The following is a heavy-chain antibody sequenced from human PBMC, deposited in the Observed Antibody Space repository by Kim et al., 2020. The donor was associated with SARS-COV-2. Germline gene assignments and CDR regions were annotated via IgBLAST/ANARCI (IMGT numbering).Heavy chain of an antibody. D-gene: IGHD3-10*01. CDR2: VQGTTSGGTA. J-gene: IGHJ4*02. V-gene: IGHV3-15*05. CDR1: GFTFTNAE. CDR3: ATNGGSGTVRGWPY. Sequence: GGSLRLSCGASGFTFTNAEMTWIRQPPGKGPELVGRVQGTTSGGTADYAAPVKGRFTISRDDSDNMVHLQMNSLRTEDTAVYYCATNGGSGTVRGWPYWGQGTLVTVSS.